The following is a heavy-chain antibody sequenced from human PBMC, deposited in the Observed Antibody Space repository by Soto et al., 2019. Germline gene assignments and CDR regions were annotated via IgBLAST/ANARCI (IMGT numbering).Heavy chain of an antibody. CDR2: ISFDGGNK. Sequence: QVQLVESGGGVVQPGRSLRLSCAASGFIFSSYGMHWVRQAPGKGLEWVAVISFDGGNKYYADSVKGRFTISRDNSKNTLYLQMNRLRAEDTAVYYCAKVPRAVAGFGADYWGQGTLFTVSS. V-gene: IGHV3-30*18. CDR3: AKVPRAVAGFGADY. J-gene: IGHJ4*02. CDR1: GFIFSSYG. D-gene: IGHD6-19*01.